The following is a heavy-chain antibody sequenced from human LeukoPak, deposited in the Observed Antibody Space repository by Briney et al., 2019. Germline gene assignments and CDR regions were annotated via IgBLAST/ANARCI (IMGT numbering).Heavy chain of an antibody. Sequence: PSETLSLTCTVSGGSISSSSYYWGWIRQPPGKGLEWIGSIYYSGSTYYNPSLKSRVTISVDTSKNQFSLKLGSVTAADTAVYYCARGTTVTTYDYWGQGTLVTVSS. D-gene: IGHD4-17*01. CDR1: GGSISSSSYY. CDR3: ARGTTVTTYDY. V-gene: IGHV4-39*07. J-gene: IGHJ4*01. CDR2: IYYSGST.